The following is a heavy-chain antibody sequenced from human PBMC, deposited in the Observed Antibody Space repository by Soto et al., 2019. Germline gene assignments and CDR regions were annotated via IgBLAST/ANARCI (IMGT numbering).Heavy chain of an antibody. J-gene: IGHJ6*02. Sequence: SETLSLTCTVSGGSISSYYWSWIRQPAGRGLEWIGRIYTSGSTNYNPSLKSRVTMSVDTSKNQFSLKLSSVTAADTAVYYCARDRLKRATIFYYDSSGYLTGMDVWGQGTTGTAP. CDR1: GGSISSYY. CDR2: IYTSGST. V-gene: IGHV4-4*07. D-gene: IGHD3-22*01. CDR3: ARDRLKRATIFYYDSSGYLTGMDV.